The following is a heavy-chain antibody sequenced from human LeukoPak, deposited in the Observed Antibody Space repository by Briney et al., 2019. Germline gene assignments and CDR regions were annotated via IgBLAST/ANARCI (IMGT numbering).Heavy chain of an antibody. D-gene: IGHD6-13*01. CDR3: ARDRGIAAAGYYYYMDV. J-gene: IGHJ6*03. Sequence: ASVKVSCKASGYTFTSYGISWVRQAPGQGLEWMGWISAYNGNTNYAQKLQGRVTMTTDTSTSTAYMELRSLRSDDTAVYYCARDRGIAAAGYYYYMDVWGKGTTVTVSS. V-gene: IGHV1-18*01. CDR1: GYTFTSYG. CDR2: ISAYNGNT.